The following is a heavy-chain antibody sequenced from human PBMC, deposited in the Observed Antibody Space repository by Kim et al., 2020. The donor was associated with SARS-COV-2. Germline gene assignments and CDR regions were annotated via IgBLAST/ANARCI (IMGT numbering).Heavy chain of an antibody. J-gene: IGHJ4*02. CDR1: GFVFSNYA. CDR3: ATWLQSHFDY. CDR2: IDGPTTNT. V-gene: IGHV3-23*01. D-gene: IGHD5-12*01. Sequence: GGSLRLSCRTSGFVFSNYAMMWVRQTPEKGLEWVATIDGPTTNTHDPDSVKGRFTISRDNSQNTVYLHMSSLRAEDTAIYYCATWLQSHFDYWGQGTLVT.